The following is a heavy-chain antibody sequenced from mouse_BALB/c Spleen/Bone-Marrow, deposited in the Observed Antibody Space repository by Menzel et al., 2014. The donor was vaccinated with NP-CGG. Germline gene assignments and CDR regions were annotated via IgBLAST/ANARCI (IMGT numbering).Heavy chain of an antibody. J-gene: IGHJ4*01. CDR1: GYTFTSYW. CDR3: TRWDYGYMDY. D-gene: IGHD1-2*01. Sequence: KQSGSELVRPGASVKLSCKASGYTFTSYWMHWVKQRHGQGLEWIGNIYPGSGSTNYDEKFKSKGTLTVDTSSSTAYMHLSSLTPEDSAVYYCTRWDYGYMDYWGQGTSVTVSS. V-gene: IGHV1S22*01. CDR2: IYPGSGST.